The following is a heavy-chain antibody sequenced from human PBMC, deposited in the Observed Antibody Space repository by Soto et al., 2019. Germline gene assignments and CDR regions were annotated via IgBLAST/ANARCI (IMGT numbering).Heavy chain of an antibody. Sequence: QVLLVQSGAEVKKPGASVKVSCKASGYTFNSYGVSWVRQAPGQGREWMGWISAYNGNTKYSQNLQGRVTMTIDTTTSSAYLEVRSLRSDDTAIYYCARYFWSGQLPFYFDQWGQGTLVTVSS. J-gene: IGHJ4*02. CDR2: ISAYNGNT. CDR1: GYTFNSYG. CDR3: ARYFWSGQLPFYFDQ. V-gene: IGHV1-18*01. D-gene: IGHD3-3*01.